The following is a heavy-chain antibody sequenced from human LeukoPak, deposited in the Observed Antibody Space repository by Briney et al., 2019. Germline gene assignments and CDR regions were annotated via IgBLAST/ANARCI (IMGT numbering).Heavy chain of an antibody. V-gene: IGHV4-59*01. CDR2: FYYNGST. D-gene: IGHD3-22*01. CDR1: GGSISSYY. J-gene: IGHJ6*02. Sequence: SETLSLTCTVSGGSISSYYWSWIRQPPGKGLEWIGYFYYNGSTNYNPSLKSRVTISVDTSKNQFSLKLSSVTAADTAVYYCARDGHYYDSSGYYWNYYYGMDVWGQGTTVTVSS. CDR3: ARDGHYYDSSGYYWNYYYGMDV.